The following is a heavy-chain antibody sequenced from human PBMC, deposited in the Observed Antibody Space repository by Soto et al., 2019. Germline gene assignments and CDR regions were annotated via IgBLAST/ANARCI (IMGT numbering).Heavy chain of an antibody. CDR3: ARGGEVGVAGSAAFDM. CDR2: INPGSGAA. D-gene: IGHD3-3*01. Sequence: QVQLVQSGAEVKKPGASVKISCTASGYTVTTHYMHWVRQAPGRGLEWMGAINPGSGAAKYTQTFQARVTMTRDTSTNTVYMEMSALRSEDTAVFYCARGGEVGVAGSAAFDMWGQGTMVPGSS. J-gene: IGHJ3*02. CDR1: GYTVTTHY. V-gene: IGHV1-46*01.